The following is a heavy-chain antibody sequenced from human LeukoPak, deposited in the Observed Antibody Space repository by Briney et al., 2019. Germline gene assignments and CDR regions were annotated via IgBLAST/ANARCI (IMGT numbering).Heavy chain of an antibody. J-gene: IGHJ4*02. V-gene: IGHV1-2*02. CDR3: AFGSIVGATATFDY. Sequence: ASVKVSCKASGYTYTGYYMHWVRQAPGQGLEWMGWINPNSGGTNYAQKFQGRVTMTRDTSISTAYMELSRLRSDDTAVYYCAFGSIVGATATFDYWGQGTLVTVSS. D-gene: IGHD1-26*01. CDR1: GYTYTGYY. CDR2: INPNSGGT.